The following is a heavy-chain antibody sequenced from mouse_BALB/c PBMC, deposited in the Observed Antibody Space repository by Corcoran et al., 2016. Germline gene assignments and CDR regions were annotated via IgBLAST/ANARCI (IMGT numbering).Heavy chain of an antibody. J-gene: IGHJ4*01. D-gene: IGHD2-14*01. Sequence: VQLQQWGAGLLKPSETLSLTCAVYGGSFSGYYWSWIRQPPGKGLEWIGEINHSGSTNYNPSLKSRVTISVDTSKNQFSLKLSSVTAADTAVYYCATRPYSSGWYVGFDPWGQGTLVTVSS. CDR2: INHSGST. CDR3: ATRPYSSGWYVGFDP. CDR1: GGSFSGYY. V-gene: IGHV3S1*01.